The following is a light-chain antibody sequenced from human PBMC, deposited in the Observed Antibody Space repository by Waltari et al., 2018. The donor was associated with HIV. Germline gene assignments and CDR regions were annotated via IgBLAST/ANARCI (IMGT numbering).Light chain of an antibody. Sequence: QSVLTQPPSASAPPGQRVTISCSGTNSNLGHNYVYWYQQLPGTAPKVLIYRNNYRPSGVPDRFSGSKSGTSASLAISGLRSEDEADYYCATWDDNLSGWVFGGGTKLTVL. CDR2: RNN. V-gene: IGLV1-47*01. J-gene: IGLJ3*02. CDR1: NSNLGHNY. CDR3: ATWDDNLSGWV.